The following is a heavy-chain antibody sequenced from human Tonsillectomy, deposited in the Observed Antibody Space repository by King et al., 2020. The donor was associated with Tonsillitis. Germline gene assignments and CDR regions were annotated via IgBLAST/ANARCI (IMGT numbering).Heavy chain of an antibody. CDR2: FNSEGSIT. V-gene: IGHV3-74*01. Sequence: VQLVESGGGLVQPGGSLRLSCAASGFTFSSYWMHWVRQVPGKGLVWVYRFNSEGSITNYADSLKGRFTISRENAKNTLYLQMNSLRAEDTAVYYCARVGATSYYWGQGTLVTVSS. D-gene: IGHD1-26*01. CDR3: ARVGATSYY. J-gene: IGHJ4*02. CDR1: GFTFSSYW.